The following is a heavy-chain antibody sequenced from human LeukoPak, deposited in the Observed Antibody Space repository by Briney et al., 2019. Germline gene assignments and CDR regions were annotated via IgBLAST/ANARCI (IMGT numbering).Heavy chain of an antibody. D-gene: IGHD5-18*01. J-gene: IGHJ4*02. CDR2: INHSGST. Sequence: PSETLSFTCTVSGGSISSGSYYWSWIRQPAGKGLEWIGEINHSGSTNYNPSLKSRVTISVDTSKNQFSLKLSPVTAADTAVYYCARAPDTAMVPDYWGQGTLVTVSS. CDR1: GGSISSGSYY. V-gene: IGHV4-61*10. CDR3: ARAPDTAMVPDY.